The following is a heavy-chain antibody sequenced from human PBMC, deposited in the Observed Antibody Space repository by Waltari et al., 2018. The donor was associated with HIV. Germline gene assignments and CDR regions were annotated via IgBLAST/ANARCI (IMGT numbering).Heavy chain of an antibody. J-gene: IGHJ4*02. Sequence: EVQLLESGGGLVQPGGSLGLSGEASGFPPGNYAMSWVRQAPGKGLEWVSTISGSGGSTYYADAVKGRFTISRDNSKNTLYLQMNSLRAEDTAVYYCAKDRTNRAVFDYWGQGTLVTVSS. CDR2: ISGSGGST. CDR1: GFPPGNYA. CDR3: AKDRTNRAVFDY. V-gene: IGHV3-23*01.